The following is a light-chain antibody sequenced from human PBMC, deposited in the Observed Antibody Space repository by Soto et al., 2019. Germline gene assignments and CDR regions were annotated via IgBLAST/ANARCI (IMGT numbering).Light chain of an antibody. CDR3: TSWTTSTTMK. V-gene: IGLV2-14*01. CDR2: DVN. CDR1: SSDVGAYNY. Sequence: QSALTQPASVSGSPGQGITISCTGTSSDVGAYNYVSWYQQHPGKAPKLMIYDVNIRPSGVSNRFSGAKSGNTASLTISGLQAEDEADYYCTSWTTSTTMKFGGGTKVTVL. J-gene: IGLJ2*01.